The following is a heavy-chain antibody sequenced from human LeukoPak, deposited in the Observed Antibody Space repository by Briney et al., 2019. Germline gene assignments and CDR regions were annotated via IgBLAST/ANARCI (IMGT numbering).Heavy chain of an antibody. CDR1: GFTFGIYW. J-gene: IGHJ4*02. V-gene: IGHV3-7*03. D-gene: IGHD6-13*01. CDR3: ARAATTGTVDY. CDR2: INHDGGAT. Sequence: GGSLRLSCAASGFTFGIYWMSWVRQPPGKGLEWVANINHDGGATYYVDSMRGRFTISRDNAVNSLFLQVNSLRVEDTAIYYCARAATTGTVDYWGQGTLITVSS.